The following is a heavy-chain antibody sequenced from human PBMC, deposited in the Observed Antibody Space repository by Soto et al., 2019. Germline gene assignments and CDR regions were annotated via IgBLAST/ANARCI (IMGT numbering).Heavy chain of an antibody. D-gene: IGHD5-18*01. V-gene: IGHV3-9*01. J-gene: IGHJ4*02. CDR3: AKAVGSYGNFDY. Sequence: EVQLVESGGGLVQPGRSLRLSCAASGFTFDDYAMHWVRQAPGKGLEWVSRISWNSGSIGYADSVKGRFIISRDNAKNSLYLQMNSLRAEDTALYYCAKAVGSYGNFDYWGQGTLVPGSS. CDR1: GFTFDDYA. CDR2: ISWNSGSI.